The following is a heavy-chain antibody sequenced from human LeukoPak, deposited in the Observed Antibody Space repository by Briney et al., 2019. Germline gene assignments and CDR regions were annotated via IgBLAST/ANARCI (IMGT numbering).Heavy chain of an antibody. CDR3: AKDAQRGFDYSNSLEY. J-gene: IGHJ4*02. CDR2: IWNDGSNK. CDR1: GFTFSHYG. V-gene: IGHV3-33*06. D-gene: IGHD4-11*01. Sequence: GGSLRLSCAASGFTFSHYGMHWVRQSPGKGLEWVAVIWNDGSNKYYADSVKGRFTISRDNSKSTVYLHMDSLRAEDTALYYCAKDAQRGFDYSNSLEYWGQGTLVTVSS.